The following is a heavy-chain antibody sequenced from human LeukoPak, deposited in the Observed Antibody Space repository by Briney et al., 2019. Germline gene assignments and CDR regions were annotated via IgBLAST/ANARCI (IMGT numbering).Heavy chain of an antibody. CDR1: GFTFSGST. CDR3: TSPQADSGATYFRH. D-gene: IGHD6-19*01. J-gene: IGHJ1*01. V-gene: IGHV3-73*01. CDR2: IRSKANSYAT. Sequence: PGGSLRLSCAASGFTFSGSTIHWVRQASGKGLGWIGRIRSKANSYATAYVASVKGRFTISRDDAKNTAYLQMDSLKTEDTAVYYCTSPQADSGATYFRHWGQGTLVTVSS.